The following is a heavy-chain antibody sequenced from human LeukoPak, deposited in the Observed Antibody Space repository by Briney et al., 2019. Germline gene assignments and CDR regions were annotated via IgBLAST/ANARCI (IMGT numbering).Heavy chain of an antibody. V-gene: IGHV4-30-2*01. J-gene: IGHJ4*02. CDR2: IYHSGST. Sequence: SETLSLTRTVSGGYISSGGYYWSWIRQPPGKGLEWIGYIYHSGSTYYNPSLKSRVTISVDRSKNQFSLKLSSVTAADTAVYYCARAQLGILRYYFDYWGQGTLVTVSS. CDR3: ARAQLGILRYYFDY. CDR1: GGYISSGGYY. D-gene: IGHD7-27*01.